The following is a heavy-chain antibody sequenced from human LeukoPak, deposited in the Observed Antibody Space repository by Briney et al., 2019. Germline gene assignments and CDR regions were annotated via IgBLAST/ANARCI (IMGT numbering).Heavy chain of an antibody. CDR1: GGSISSYY. D-gene: IGHD5-24*01. V-gene: IGHV4-59*01. CDR3: ARDMEMATSANWFDP. CDR2: IYYSGST. Sequence: PSETLSLTCTVSGGSISSYYWSWIRQPPGKGLEWIGYIYYSGSTNYNPSLKSRVTISVDTSKNQFSLELSSVTAADTAVYYCARDMEMATSANWFDPWGQGTPVTVSS. J-gene: IGHJ5*02.